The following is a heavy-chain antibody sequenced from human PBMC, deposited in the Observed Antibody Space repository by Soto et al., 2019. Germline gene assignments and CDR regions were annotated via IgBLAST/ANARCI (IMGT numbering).Heavy chain of an antibody. CDR1: GYTLTDLS. Sequence: GASVKVSCKVSGYTLTDLSMHWVRQAPGKGLEWMGGFDPEDGETIYAQKFQGRVTMTEDTSTDTAYMELSSLRSEDTAVYYCATDHDPYSSWYGPSYYGMDVWGQGTTVTVSS. J-gene: IGHJ6*02. V-gene: IGHV1-24*01. CDR3: ATDHDPYSSWYGPSYYGMDV. CDR2: FDPEDGET. D-gene: IGHD6-13*01.